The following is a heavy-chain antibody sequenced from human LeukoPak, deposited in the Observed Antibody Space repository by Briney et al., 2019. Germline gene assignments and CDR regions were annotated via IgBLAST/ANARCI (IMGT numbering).Heavy chain of an antibody. CDR1: GFTFSNAW. V-gene: IGHV3-15*01. D-gene: IGHD3-10*01. J-gene: IGHJ4*02. Sequence: GGSLRLSCAASGFTFSNAWMSWVRQAPGKGLEWVGRIKSKTDGGTTDYAAPVKGRFTISRDDSKNTLYLQMNSLRAEDTAVYYCIDYFGPGSHGDYLGQGTLVTVSS. CDR2: IKSKTDGGTT. CDR3: IDYFGPGSHGDY.